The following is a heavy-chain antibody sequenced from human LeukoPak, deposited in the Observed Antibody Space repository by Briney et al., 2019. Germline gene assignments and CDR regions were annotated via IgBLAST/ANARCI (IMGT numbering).Heavy chain of an antibody. CDR1: GFTFSSYW. D-gene: IGHD4-23*01. V-gene: IGHV3-7*01. CDR2: IKQDGSEK. Sequence: PGGSLRLSCAASGFTFSSYWMSWVRQAPGKGLEWVANIKQDGSEKYYVDSVKGRFTISRDNSKNTLYLQLNSLRPEDTAVYYCAKDLIAFDYGGNSGANWGQGTLVIVSS. CDR3: AKDLIAFDYGGNSGAN. J-gene: IGHJ4*02.